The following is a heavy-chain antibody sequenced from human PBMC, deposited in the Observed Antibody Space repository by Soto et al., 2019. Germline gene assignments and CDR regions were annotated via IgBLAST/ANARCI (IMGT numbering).Heavy chain of an antibody. CDR1: GGSISSSSYY. V-gene: IGHV4-39*01. CDR3: AKQYYDLWSGYYTPYYSGMAV. CDR2: IYYSGST. D-gene: IGHD3-3*01. Sequence: SETLSLTCTVSGGSISSSSYYWXWIRQPPGKGLEWIGSIYYSGSTYYNPSLKSRVTISVDTSKNQFSLKLSSVTAADTAVYYCAKQYYDLWSGYYTPYYSGMAVWGQGTTVTLS. J-gene: IGHJ6*02.